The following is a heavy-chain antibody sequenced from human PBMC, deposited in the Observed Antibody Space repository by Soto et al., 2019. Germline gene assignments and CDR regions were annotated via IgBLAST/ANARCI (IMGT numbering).Heavy chain of an antibody. D-gene: IGHD1-1*01. CDR1: GFTFSSHV. Sequence: QVQLVESGGGVVQPGTSLRLSCAASGFTFSSHVMHWVRQAPGKGLQWVAVIWNDGRNKQYADSVKGRFTISRDNSKNALYLQMNSLRAEYTAVYYCAREVGYNWIDNRYDAFDMWGQGTMVTVSS. V-gene: IGHV3-33*01. CDR2: IWNDGRNK. J-gene: IGHJ3*02. CDR3: AREVGYNWIDNRYDAFDM.